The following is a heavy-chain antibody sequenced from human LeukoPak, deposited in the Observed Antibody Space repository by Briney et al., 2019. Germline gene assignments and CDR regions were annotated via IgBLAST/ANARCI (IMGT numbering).Heavy chain of an antibody. CDR3: ARDEALVGATPFDY. J-gene: IGHJ4*02. CDR2: IWYDGSNK. D-gene: IGHD1-26*01. CDR1: GFTFSSYG. V-gene: IGHV3-33*01. Sequence: GGSLRLSCAASGFTFSSYGMPWVRQAPGKGLEWVAVIWYDGSNKYYADSVKGRFTISRDNSKNTLYLQMNSLRAEDTAVYYCARDEALVGATPFDYWGQGTLVTVSS.